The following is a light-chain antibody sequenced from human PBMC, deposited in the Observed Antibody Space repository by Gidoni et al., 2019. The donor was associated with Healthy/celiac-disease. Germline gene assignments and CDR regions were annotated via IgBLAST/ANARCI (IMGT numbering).Light chain of an antibody. V-gene: IGLV1-40*01. CDR3: QSYDSSLSGFVV. CDR1: SSNIGAGYD. Sequence: QSVLTQPPSVSGAPGQRVTISCTGSSSNIGAGYDVHWYQQLPGTAPKLLIYGTSNRPSGVPDRFSCSKSGTSASLGITGLQAEDEADYYCQSYDSSLSGFVVFGGGTKLTVL. CDR2: GTS. J-gene: IGLJ2*01.